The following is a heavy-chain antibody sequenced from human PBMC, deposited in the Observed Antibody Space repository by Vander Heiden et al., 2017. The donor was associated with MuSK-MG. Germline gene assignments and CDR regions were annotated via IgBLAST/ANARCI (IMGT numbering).Heavy chain of an antibody. CDR2: IIPIFGTA. V-gene: IGHV1-69*01. J-gene: IGHJ6*03. Sequence: QVQLVQSGAEVKKPGSSVKVSCKASGGTFSSYAISWVRQAPGQGLEWMGGIIPIFGTANYAQKFQGRVTITADESTSTAYMELSSLRSEDTAVYYCARGADIVVGPAAINYYYYMDVWGKGTTVAVSS. D-gene: IGHD2-2*01. CDR3: ARGADIVVGPAAINYYYYMDV. CDR1: GGTFSSYA.